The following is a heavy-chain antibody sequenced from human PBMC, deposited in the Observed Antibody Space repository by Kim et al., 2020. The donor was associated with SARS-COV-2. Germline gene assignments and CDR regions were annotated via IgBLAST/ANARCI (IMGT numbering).Heavy chain of an antibody. V-gene: IGHV3-64D*06. CDR2: ISSNGGST. D-gene: IGHD6-13*01. CDR3: VKGGIYDIAAAGNYYYYGMDV. J-gene: IGHJ6*02. Sequence: GGSLRLSCSASGFTFSSYAMHWVRQAPGKGLEYVSAISSNGGSTYYADSVKGRFTISRDNTKNTLYLQMSSLRAEETAVYYWVKGGIYDIAAAGNYYYYGMDVWGQGTTVTVSS. CDR1: GFTFSSYA.